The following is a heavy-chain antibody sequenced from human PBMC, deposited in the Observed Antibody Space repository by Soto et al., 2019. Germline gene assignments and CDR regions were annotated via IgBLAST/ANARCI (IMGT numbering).Heavy chain of an antibody. CDR2: IIPIFGTA. V-gene: IGHV1-69*13. Sequence: SVKVSFKASGGTFSSYAISWVRQAPGQGLEWMGGIIPIFGTANYAQKFQGRVTITADESTSTAYMELSSLRSEDTAVYYCARDLDCTNGVCVYFDYWGQGTLVTVSS. D-gene: IGHD2-8*01. J-gene: IGHJ4*02. CDR3: ARDLDCTNGVCVYFDY. CDR1: GGTFSSYA.